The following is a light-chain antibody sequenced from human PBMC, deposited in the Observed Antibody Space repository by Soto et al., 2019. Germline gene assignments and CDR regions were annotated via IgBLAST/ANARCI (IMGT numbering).Light chain of an antibody. Sequence: QSVLTQPPSVSGAPGQRVIISCTGSNSNIGAGYDVHWYQQLPGTAPKLLIYGNNNRPSGVPDRFSGSKSGTSASLAITGLQAEDEADYYCQSYDSSRSGYVVFGGGTQMTVL. J-gene: IGLJ2*01. CDR2: GNN. V-gene: IGLV1-40*01. CDR1: NSNIGAGYD. CDR3: QSYDSSRSGYVV.